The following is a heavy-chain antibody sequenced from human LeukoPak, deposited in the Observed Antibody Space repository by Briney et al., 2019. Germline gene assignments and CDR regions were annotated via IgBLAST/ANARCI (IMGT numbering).Heavy chain of an antibody. Sequence: GGSLKISCKGSGYSFTSYWIGWVRQMPGKGLEWMGIIYPGDSDTRYSPSFQGQVTISADKSISTAYLQWSSLKASDTAMYYCARHGGYCSSTSCYTAYYYYYMDVWGKGTTVTVSS. J-gene: IGHJ6*03. CDR1: GYSFTSYW. CDR2: IYPGDSDT. CDR3: ARHGGYCSSTSCYTAYYYYYMDV. V-gene: IGHV5-51*01. D-gene: IGHD2-2*02.